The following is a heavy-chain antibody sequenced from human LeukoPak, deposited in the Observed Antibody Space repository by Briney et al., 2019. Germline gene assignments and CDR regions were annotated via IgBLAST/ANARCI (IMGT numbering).Heavy chain of an antibody. V-gene: IGHV4-34*01. CDR1: GWSFSGYY. CDR3: ARSVEVAKIRPLGY. D-gene: IGHD5-24*01. CDR2: INHSGST. Sequence: KPSETLSLTCAVYGWSFSGYYWSWIRQPPGKGLEWIGEINHSGSTNYNPSLKSRVTISVDTSKNQFSLKLSSVTAADTAVYYCARSVEVAKIRPLGYWGQGTLVTVSS. J-gene: IGHJ4*02.